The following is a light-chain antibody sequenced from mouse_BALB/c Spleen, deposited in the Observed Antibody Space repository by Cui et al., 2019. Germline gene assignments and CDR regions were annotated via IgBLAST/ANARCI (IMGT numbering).Light chain of an antibody. CDR2: YAS. CDR3: QNGHSLYT. CDR1: QSISDY. V-gene: IGKV5-39*01. J-gene: IGKJ2*01. Sequence: DIAMTQSPATLSVTPGDRVSLSCRASQSISDYLHWYQQKSHESPRLLIKYASQSISGIPSRFSGSGSGSDFTLSINSVEPEDVGVYYCQNGHSLYTFGGGTKLEIK.